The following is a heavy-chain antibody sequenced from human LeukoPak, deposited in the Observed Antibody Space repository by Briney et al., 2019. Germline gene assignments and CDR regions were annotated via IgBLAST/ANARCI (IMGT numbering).Heavy chain of an antibody. V-gene: IGHV4-39*01. CDR2: IYYSWST. CDR1: GGSISSSSYY. J-gene: IGHJ6*02. CDR3: ARGDYSNYPFYYYYGMDV. D-gene: IGHD4-11*01. Sequence: SETLSLTCTVSGGSISSSSYYWVWIRQPPGKGLEWIGSIYYSWSTYYNPSLKSRVTISVDTSKNQFSLKLSSVTAADTAVYYCARGDYSNYPFYYYYGMDVWGQGTTVTVSS.